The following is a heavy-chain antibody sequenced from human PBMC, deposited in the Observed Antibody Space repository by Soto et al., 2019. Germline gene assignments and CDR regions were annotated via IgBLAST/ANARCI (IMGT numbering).Heavy chain of an antibody. Sequence: VQLVQSGAEVRKPGASVKVSCKASGYTFTRYGLTWVRQAPGQGLEWLGWISVHNGKTRNAQKLQDRVSMTTDTSANTVFLELRGLRADDTALYFCARGRSSGGDYVGDPFDVWGQGTLITVSS. CDR1: GYTFTRYG. D-gene: IGHD6-25*01. CDR2: ISVHNGKT. V-gene: IGHV1-18*01. J-gene: IGHJ3*01. CDR3: ARGRSSGGDYVGDPFDV.